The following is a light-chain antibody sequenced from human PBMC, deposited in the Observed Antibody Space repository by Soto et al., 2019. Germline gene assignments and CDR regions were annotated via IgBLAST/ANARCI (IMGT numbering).Light chain of an antibody. CDR3: QHYNTYWT. V-gene: IGKV1-5*01. CDR1: QNIIRW. Sequence: DIQMTQSPSTLSASVGDRVTITCRASQNIIRWLAWYQQKPGKAPKLLIYDASNLESGVPSRFSGSGSGTEFTLTISSLQPDDFATYYCQHYNTYWTFGPGTKVDIK. J-gene: IGKJ3*01. CDR2: DAS.